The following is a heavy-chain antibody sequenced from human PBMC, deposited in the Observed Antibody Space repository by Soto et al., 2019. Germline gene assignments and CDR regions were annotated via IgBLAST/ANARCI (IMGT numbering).Heavy chain of an antibody. CDR3: ARGTPSYYDSSGYYQYFDY. CDR2: ISAYNGNT. J-gene: IGHJ4*02. V-gene: IGHV1-18*01. Sequence: QVQLVQSGAEVKKPGASVKVSCKASGYTFTSYGISWVRQAPGQGLEWMGWISAYNGNTNSAQKLQGRVTMTTDTSTSTAYMELRSLSCDDTAVYYCARGTPSYYDSSGYYQYFDYWGEGILVTVSS. CDR1: GYTFTSYG. D-gene: IGHD3-22*01.